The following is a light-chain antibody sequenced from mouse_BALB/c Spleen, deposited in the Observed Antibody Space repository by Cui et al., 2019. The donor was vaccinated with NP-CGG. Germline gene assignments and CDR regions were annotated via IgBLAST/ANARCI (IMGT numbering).Light chain of an antibody. CDR3: ALWYSNHWV. J-gene: IGLJ1*01. Sequence: QAVVTQESALPTSPGETVTHTCRSSTGTVTTSNYANWVQEKPDHLFTGLIGGTNNRAPGVPARFSGSLIGDKAALTITGAQTEDEAIYFCALWYSNHWVFGGGTKLTVL. V-gene: IGLV1*01. CDR1: TGTVTTSNY. CDR2: GTN.